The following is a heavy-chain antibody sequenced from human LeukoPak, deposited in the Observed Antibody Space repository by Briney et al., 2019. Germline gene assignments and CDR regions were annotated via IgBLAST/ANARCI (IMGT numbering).Heavy chain of an antibody. J-gene: IGHJ4*02. D-gene: IGHD6-19*01. CDR2: IWYDGSNK. V-gene: IGHV3-33*06. CDR3: AKGAGYSSGWPFDY. Sequence: QPGGSLRLSCAASGFTFSSYGMHWVRQAPGKGLEWVAVIWYDGSNKYYADSVKGRFTISRDNSKNTLYLQMNSLRAEDTAVYYCAKGAGYSSGWPFDYWGQGTLVTVSS. CDR1: GFTFSSYG.